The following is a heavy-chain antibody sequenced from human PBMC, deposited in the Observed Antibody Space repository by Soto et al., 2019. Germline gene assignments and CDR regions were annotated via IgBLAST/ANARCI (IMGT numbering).Heavy chain of an antibody. J-gene: IGHJ5*02. CDR2: MNPNSGNT. V-gene: IGHV1-8*01. CDR3: ARGVVPAAAFDP. D-gene: IGHD2-2*01. Sequence: QVQLVQSGAEMKQPGASVKVSCKASAYTFTSYDINWVRQATGQGLEWMGWMNPNSGNTGYAQKFQGRVTMTRNTSISTAYMELSSLRSEDAAVYYCARGVVPAAAFDPWGQGTLVTVSS. CDR1: AYTFTSYD.